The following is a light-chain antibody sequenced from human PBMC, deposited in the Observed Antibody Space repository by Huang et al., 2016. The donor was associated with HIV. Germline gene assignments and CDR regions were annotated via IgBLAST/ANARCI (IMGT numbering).Light chain of an antibody. J-gene: IGKJ2*03. Sequence: EIVLTQSPATLSVSPGEGATLSCRANQRIATHLAWDHQRPGQAPRILIYEASTRASGLPGRFSGSGSGTEFTLTVSGLHSEDFAIYYCQQYHNWPYSFGQGTKLEIK. CDR2: EAS. V-gene: IGKV3-15*01. CDR3: QQYHNWPYS. CDR1: QRIATH.